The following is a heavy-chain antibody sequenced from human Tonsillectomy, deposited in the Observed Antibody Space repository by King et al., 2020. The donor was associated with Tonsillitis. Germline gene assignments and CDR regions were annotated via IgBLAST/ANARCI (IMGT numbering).Heavy chain of an antibody. CDR3: ARATTSYDGSTGYPLIDY. Sequence: QLQESGPGLVKTSETLSLTCTVSVCSISPYYWTCIRQPPGEGLGWIAYLYHIGSPNSNPSLKNRGTISLDKAKYHLSLGPSSVTAAETAVYYCARATTSYDGSTGYPLIDYWGRGTLVTVSS. D-gene: IGHD3-22*01. V-gene: IGHV4-59*01. CDR1: VCSISPYY. J-gene: IGHJ4*02. CDR2: LYHIGSP.